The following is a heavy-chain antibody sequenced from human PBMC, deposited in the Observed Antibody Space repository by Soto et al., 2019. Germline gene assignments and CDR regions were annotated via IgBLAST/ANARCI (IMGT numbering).Heavy chain of an antibody. D-gene: IGHD1-1*01. CDR3: ARIPGNTYYFDF. CDR1: GFTFSDYY. V-gene: IGHV3-11*06. J-gene: IGHJ4*02. Sequence: GGSLRLSCAASGFTFSDYYVSWVRQAPGKGLEWVSYISSSSTYTNYADSVKGRFTISRDNAKNSLYLQVNSLRAEDTAVYYCARIPGNTYYFDFWGQGALVTVSS. CDR2: ISSSSTYT.